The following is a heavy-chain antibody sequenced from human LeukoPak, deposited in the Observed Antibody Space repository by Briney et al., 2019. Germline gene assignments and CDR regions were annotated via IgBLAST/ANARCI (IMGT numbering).Heavy chain of an antibody. J-gene: IGHJ5*02. Sequence: SETLSLTCTVSGGSISSYYWSWIRQPPGKGLEWIGYIYYSGSTNYNPSLKSRVTISVDTSKNQFSLKLSSVTAADTAVYYCARVTAGDWFDPWGQGTLVTVSS. CDR3: ARVTAGDWFDP. CDR2: IYYSGST. D-gene: IGHD3-10*01. V-gene: IGHV4-59*01. CDR1: GGSISSYY.